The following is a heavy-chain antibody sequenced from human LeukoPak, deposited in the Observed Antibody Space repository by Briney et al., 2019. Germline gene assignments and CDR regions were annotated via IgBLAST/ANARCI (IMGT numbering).Heavy chain of an antibody. CDR2: IKTDGTYT. V-gene: IGHV3-74*01. J-gene: IGHJ4*02. Sequence: PGGSLRLSCAASGFTFSRYWMHWVRQAPGEGLVWVSRIKTDGTYTSNADSVKGRFTISRDNAKSTLYLHMNSLRVEDTAVYYCVADLGDYAGFWGQGTLVTVSS. CDR3: VADLGDYAGF. CDR1: GFTFSRYW.